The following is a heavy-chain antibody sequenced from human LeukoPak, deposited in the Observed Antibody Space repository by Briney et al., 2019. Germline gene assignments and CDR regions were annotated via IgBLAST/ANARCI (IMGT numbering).Heavy chain of an antibody. CDR1: GGSISTTSYY. V-gene: IGHV4-39*01. Sequence: SETLSLTCTVSGGSISTTSYYWGWIRQPPGRDLEWIGSIYSSGNTYYNPSLESRVTISVDTSKNQLSLKLTSATAADTSVYYCARHSGLRSPFDPWGQGTLVTVSS. D-gene: IGHD3-3*01. J-gene: IGHJ5*02. CDR3: ARHSGLRSPFDP. CDR2: IYSSGNT.